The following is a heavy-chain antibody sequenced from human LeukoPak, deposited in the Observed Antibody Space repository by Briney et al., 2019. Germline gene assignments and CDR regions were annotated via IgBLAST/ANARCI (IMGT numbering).Heavy chain of an antibody. CDR3: ARQGLKMATIPDYYYYYMDV. CDR1: GYSFYSYW. V-gene: IGHV5-51*01. Sequence: GESLKISWKGSGYSFYSYWLGWVRQMPGKGLEVMGIIYPGDSDNRYRPSFQGRVTISADKSISTAYLQWSSLKASETAMYYWARQGLKMATIPDYYYYYMDVWGKGTTVTVSS. CDR2: IYPGDSDN. J-gene: IGHJ6*03. D-gene: IGHD5-24*01.